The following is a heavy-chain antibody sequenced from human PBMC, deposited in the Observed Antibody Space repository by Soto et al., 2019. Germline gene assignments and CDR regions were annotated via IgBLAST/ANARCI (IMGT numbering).Heavy chain of an antibody. CDR1: GFNFITYS. J-gene: IGHJ4*02. Sequence: VQLVESGGGPVRPGGSLRLSCAASGFNFITYSLNWVRQAPGKGLEWVASISSSAIYIDYADSVEGRFTISRDNANNSLYLQMNSLRAEDTATYYCVRDGLDYYDTERLYFDKWGQGTLVTVSS. D-gene: IGHD3-22*01. CDR2: ISSSAIYI. V-gene: IGHV3-21*02. CDR3: VRDGLDYYDTERLYFDK.